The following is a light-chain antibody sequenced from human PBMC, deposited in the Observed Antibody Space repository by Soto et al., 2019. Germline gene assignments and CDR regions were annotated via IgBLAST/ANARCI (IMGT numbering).Light chain of an antibody. CDR3: QQYNNWPAWT. CDR2: GAS. J-gene: IGKJ1*01. V-gene: IGKV3-15*01. CDR1: QSVSSK. Sequence: EIVMTQSPATLSVSPWERATLTCRASQSVSSKLAWYQQKPGQAPRLLIYGASTRATGIPARFSGSGSGTEFTLTISSLQSEDFAVYYCQQYNNWPAWTFGQGIKLEIK.